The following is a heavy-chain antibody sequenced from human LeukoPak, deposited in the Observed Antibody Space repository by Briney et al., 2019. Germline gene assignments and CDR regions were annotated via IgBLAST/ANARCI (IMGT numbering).Heavy chain of an antibody. V-gene: IGHV1-18*01. D-gene: IGHD3-9*01. J-gene: IGHJ6*02. CDR2: ISAYNGNT. CDR1: GYTFTSYV. Sequence: ASVKVSCKASGYTFTSYVISWVRQAPGQGLERMGWISAYNGNTNYAQKLQGRVTMTTDTSTSTAYMELRSLRSDDTAVYYCARMVLRYFDWLLDYYGMDVWGQGTTVTVSS. CDR3: ARMVLRYFDWLLDYYGMDV.